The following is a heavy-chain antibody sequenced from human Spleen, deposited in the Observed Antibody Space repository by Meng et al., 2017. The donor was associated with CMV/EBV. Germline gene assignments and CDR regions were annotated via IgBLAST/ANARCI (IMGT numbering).Heavy chain of an antibody. CDR2: IYYTGST. V-gene: IGHV4-59*01. J-gene: IGHJ6*02. CDR3: ARLRSNGTYLYYYYGMDV. Sequence: SETLSLTCTVSGDSIDTYYWSWIRQPPGKALEWIGYIYYTGSTNYSPSLKSRVTMSVDTSKNQFSLKLSSATAADTAVYYCARLRSNGTYLYYYYGMDVWGQGTAVTVSS. D-gene: IGHD2/OR15-2a*01. CDR1: GDSIDTYY.